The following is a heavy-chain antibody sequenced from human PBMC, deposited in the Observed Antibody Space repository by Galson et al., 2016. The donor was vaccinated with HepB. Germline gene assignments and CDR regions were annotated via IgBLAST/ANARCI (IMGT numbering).Heavy chain of an antibody. D-gene: IGHD1-14*01. Sequence: SLRLSCAASGFTFINAWMSWVRQTPGKGLECVSYISSTSSYTNYAGSVRGRFTISRDNAKKSLFLQMSSLRDDDTALYYCARGRGREKNPTIDDAFDLWGQGTMVTASS. CDR3: ARGRGREKNPTIDDAFDL. CDR2: ISSTSSYT. J-gene: IGHJ3*01. CDR1: GFTFINAW. V-gene: IGHV3-11*06.